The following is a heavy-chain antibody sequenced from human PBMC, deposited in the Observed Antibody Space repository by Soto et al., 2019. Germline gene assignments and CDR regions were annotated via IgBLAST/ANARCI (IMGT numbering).Heavy chain of an antibody. Sequence: QVQLQESGPGRVKHSQTLSLTCTVSGGSISSDGHYWSWIRQHPGKGQEWIGYIYYSGSTYYNPSLKSRVTISVDTSKNQFSLKLSSVTAADTAVYYCAREDHDSSGYYFQHWGQGTLVTVSS. D-gene: IGHD3-22*01. CDR2: IYYSGST. CDR1: GGSISSDGHY. V-gene: IGHV4-31*03. CDR3: AREDHDSSGYYFQH. J-gene: IGHJ1*01.